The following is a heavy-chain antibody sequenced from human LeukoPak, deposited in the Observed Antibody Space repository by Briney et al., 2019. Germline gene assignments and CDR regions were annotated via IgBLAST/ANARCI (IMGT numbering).Heavy chain of an antibody. Sequence: AASVKVSCRASGYTFTGYYMHWVRQAPGQGLEWMGWINPNSGGTNYAQKFQGRVTMTRDTSISTAYMELSRLRSDDTAVYYCARGSMCGGNSPYFEDWGQGTLVTVSS. V-gene: IGHV1-2*02. CDR2: INPNSGGT. CDR3: ARGSMCGGNSPYFED. J-gene: IGHJ4*02. D-gene: IGHD4-23*01. CDR1: GYTFTGYY.